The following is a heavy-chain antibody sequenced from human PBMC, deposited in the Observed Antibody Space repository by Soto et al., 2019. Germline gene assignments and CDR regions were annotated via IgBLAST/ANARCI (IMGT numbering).Heavy chain of an antibody. CDR3: ARDRQFSHPRGGMDV. D-gene: IGHD3-10*01. CDR2: ISSSGSTI. J-gene: IGHJ6*02. Sequence: GSLRLSCAASVFTFSDYYMSWIRQAPGKGLEWVSYISSSGSTIYYADSVKGRFTISRDNSKNTLSLQMNSLRAEDTAVYYCARDRQFSHPRGGMDVWGQGTTVTVSS. CDR1: VFTFSDYY. V-gene: IGHV3-11*01.